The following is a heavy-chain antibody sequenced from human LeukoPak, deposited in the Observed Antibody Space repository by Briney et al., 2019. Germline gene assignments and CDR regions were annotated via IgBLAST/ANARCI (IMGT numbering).Heavy chain of an antibody. Sequence: GASVKVSCKASGYTFTSYGISWVRQAPGQGLEWMGWISAYNGNTNYAQKLQGRVTMTTDTSTSTAYMELRSLRSDDTAVYYCVRVESLEFGVYRYYGMDVWGQGTTVTVSS. CDR1: GYTFTSYG. D-gene: IGHD3-10*01. V-gene: IGHV1-18*01. J-gene: IGHJ6*02. CDR3: VRVESLEFGVYRYYGMDV. CDR2: ISAYNGNT.